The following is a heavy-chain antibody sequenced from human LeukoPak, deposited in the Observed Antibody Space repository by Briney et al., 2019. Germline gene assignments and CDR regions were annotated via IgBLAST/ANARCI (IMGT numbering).Heavy chain of an antibody. J-gene: IGHJ4*02. CDR1: GLNFGDYA. CDR2: ISGGGGST. D-gene: IGHD2-21*02. V-gene: IGHV3-23*01. Sequence: PGGSLRLSCAVSGLNFGDYAVSWVRQAPGKGLEWVSTISGGGGSTYYADSVKGRFTISKDNSNNRLHLQMNNLGAEDTAVYYCAKTRDWYLDYWGRGTLVIVSS. CDR3: AKTRDWYLDY.